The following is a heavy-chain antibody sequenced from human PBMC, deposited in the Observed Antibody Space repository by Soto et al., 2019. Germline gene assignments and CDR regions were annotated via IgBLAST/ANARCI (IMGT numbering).Heavy chain of an antibody. V-gene: IGHV4-39*01. Sequence: PSETLSLTCTVSYGSISVSNVFWGWVRQPPGKGLEWIGNIDYSGTAYFNPSLGTRVTFPVDTSKNQFSLTLYSVTDEDSGVYFCARAGDWNYVQDFWGQGTLVTVSS. CDR1: YGSISVSNVF. CDR2: IDYSGTA. CDR3: ARAGDWNYVQDF. D-gene: IGHD1-1*01. J-gene: IGHJ4*02.